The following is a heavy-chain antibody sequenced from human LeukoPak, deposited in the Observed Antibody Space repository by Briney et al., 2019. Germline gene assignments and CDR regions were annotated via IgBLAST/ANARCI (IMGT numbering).Heavy chain of an antibody. Sequence: SETLSLTCAVYGGSFSGYYWSWIRQPPGKGLEWIGEINHSGSTNYNPSLKSRVTISVDTSKNQFSLKLSSVTAADTAVYYCARGFSRPDVSDSRGPGSDYWGQGTLVTVSS. J-gene: IGHJ4*02. CDR1: GGSFSGYY. CDR3: ARGFSRPDVSDSRGPGSDY. V-gene: IGHV4-34*01. D-gene: IGHD3-22*01. CDR2: INHSGST.